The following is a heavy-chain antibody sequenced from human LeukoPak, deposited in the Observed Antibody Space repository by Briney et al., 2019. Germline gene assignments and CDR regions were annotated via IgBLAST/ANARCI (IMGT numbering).Heavy chain of an antibody. V-gene: IGHV4-4*02. CDR2: VHLDGRT. D-gene: IGHD3-3*01. J-gene: IGHJ4*02. CDR3: AREGGFYRPLDY. CDR1: GGSISSSNW. Sequence: SETLSLTCTVSGGSISSSNWWTWVRQPPGKGLEWIGEVHLDGRTNYNPSLESRLTMSVDVSENQVSLKLTSVTAADTAVYYCAREGGFYRPLDYSGQGTLVTVSS.